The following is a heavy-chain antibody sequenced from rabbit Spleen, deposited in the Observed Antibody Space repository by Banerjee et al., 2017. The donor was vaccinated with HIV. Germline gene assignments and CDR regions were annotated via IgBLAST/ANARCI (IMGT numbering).Heavy chain of an antibody. V-gene: IGHV1S40*01. J-gene: IGHJ3*01. Sequence: QSLEESGGDLVKPGASLTLTCTASGFTISISDWIYWVRQAPGKGLEWIGYIDPVFGTTHYASWAKGRFTISKTSSTTVTLQMTSLTVADTATYFCARFYAGYGDFGYAAMWGQGTLVTVS. D-gene: IGHD7-1*01. CDR2: IDPVFGTT. CDR1: GFTISISDW. CDR3: ARFYAGYGDFGYAAM.